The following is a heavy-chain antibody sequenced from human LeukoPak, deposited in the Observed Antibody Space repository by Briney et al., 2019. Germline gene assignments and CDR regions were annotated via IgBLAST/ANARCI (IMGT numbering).Heavy chain of an antibody. J-gene: IGHJ5*02. D-gene: IGHD4-17*01. V-gene: IGHV3-7*01. CDR1: GFTFSTCW. CDR3: ARRDYGDYVWENGSDP. CDR2: IKQDESEK. Sequence: GGSLRLSCAASGFTFSTCWMSRVRQAPGKGLEWVANIKQDESEKYYVDSVKGRFTISRDNAKNSLYLQMNSLRAEDTAVYYCARRDYGDYVWENGSDPWGQGTLVTVSS.